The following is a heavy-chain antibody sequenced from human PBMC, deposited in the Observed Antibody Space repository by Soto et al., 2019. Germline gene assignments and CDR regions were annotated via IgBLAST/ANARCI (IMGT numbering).Heavy chain of an antibody. CDR3: ARDWVSRRWDI. Sequence: GGSLRLSCAASGFTVSSNYMSWVRQAPGKGLECVSVIYSGGNTYYADSVKGRFTISRDNAKNSLYLQMNSLRAEDTAVYYCARDWVSRRWDIWGQGTMVTVSS. CDR2: IYSGGNT. CDR1: GFTVSSNY. J-gene: IGHJ3*02. D-gene: IGHD2-15*01. V-gene: IGHV3-53*01.